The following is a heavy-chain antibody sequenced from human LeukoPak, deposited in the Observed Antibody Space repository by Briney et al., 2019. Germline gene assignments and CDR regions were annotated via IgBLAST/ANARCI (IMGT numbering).Heavy chain of an antibody. D-gene: IGHD3-16*01. J-gene: IGHJ5*02. CDR1: GMSITSRHY. V-gene: IGHV4-38-2*02. Sequence: NPAETLSLACSVSGMSITSRHYWGWIRQPPGKGLEWIGSTSHSDSPYYNPSLESRVTISLDTSRNQFSLKLTSVTAADTAVYYCARDFGETSLPNWFDPWGQGTLVIVSS. CDR2: TSHSDSP. CDR3: ARDFGETSLPNWFDP.